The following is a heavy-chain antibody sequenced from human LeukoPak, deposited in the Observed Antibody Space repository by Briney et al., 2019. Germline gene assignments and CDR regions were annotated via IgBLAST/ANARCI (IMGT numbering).Heavy chain of an antibody. J-gene: IGHJ4*02. CDR2: ISGSGGST. D-gene: IGHD3-3*01. CDR1: GFTFSSYA. V-gene: IGHV3-23*01. Sequence: GSLRLSCAASGFTFSSYAMSWVRPAPGKGLEWVSAISGSGGSTYYADSVKGRFTISRDNSKNTLYLQMNSLRAEDTAVYYCAKYSIFWSGYTYYFDYWGQGTLVTVSS. CDR3: AKYSIFWSGYTYYFDY.